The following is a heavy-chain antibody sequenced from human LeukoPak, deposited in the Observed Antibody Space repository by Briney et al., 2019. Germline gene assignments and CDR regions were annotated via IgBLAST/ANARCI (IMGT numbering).Heavy chain of an antibody. Sequence: GGSLRLSCAASGFTFSSYAMHWVRQAPGKGLEWVAVISYDGSNKYYADSVKGRFTISRDNSKNTLYLQMNSLRAEDTAVYYCVRYDFILISDFDLWGRGALVTVSS. CDR1: GFTFSSYA. CDR2: ISYDGSNK. D-gene: IGHD3-3*01. J-gene: IGHJ2*01. V-gene: IGHV3-30-3*01. CDR3: VRYDFILISDFDL.